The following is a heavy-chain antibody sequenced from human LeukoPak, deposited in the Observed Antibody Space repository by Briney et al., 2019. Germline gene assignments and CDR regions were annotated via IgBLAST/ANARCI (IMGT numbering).Heavy chain of an antibody. D-gene: IGHD3-3*01. V-gene: IGHV4-34*01. CDR1: GGSFSGYY. CDR2: INHSGST. CDR3: AGGGWSGYQPLYYYYYMDV. Sequence: SETLSLTCAVYGGSFSGYYWSWIRQPPGKGLEWIGEINHSGSTSYNPSLKSRVTISVDTSKNQFSLKLSSVTAADTAVYYCAGGGWSGYQPLYYYYYMDVWGKGTTVTVSS. J-gene: IGHJ6*03.